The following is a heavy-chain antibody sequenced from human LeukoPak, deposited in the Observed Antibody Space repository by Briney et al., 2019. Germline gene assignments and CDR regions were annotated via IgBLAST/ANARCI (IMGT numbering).Heavy chain of an antibody. CDR1: GGSISSSSYY. D-gene: IGHD2-2*01. CDR3: ARGGYCSSTSCSRFYGMDV. V-gene: IGHV4-39*07. J-gene: IGHJ6*02. Sequence: SETLSLTCTVSGGSISSSSYYWGWIRQPPGKGLEWIGEINHSGSTNYNPSLKSRVTISVDTSKNQFSLKLSSVTAADTAVYYCARGGYCSSTSCSRFYGMDVWGQGTTVTVSS. CDR2: INHSGST.